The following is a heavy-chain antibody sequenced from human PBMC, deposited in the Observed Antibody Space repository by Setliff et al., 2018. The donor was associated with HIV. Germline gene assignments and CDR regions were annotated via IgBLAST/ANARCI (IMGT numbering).Heavy chain of an antibody. CDR3: ARGRLRFLGYFDY. CDR1: GGSISSGGYS. V-gene: IGHV4-30-2*01. Sequence: CAVSGGSISSGGYSWSWIRQPPGKGLEWIGYIYHSGSTNYNPSLKSRVTISVDTSKNQFSLKLSSVTAADTAVYYCARGRLRFLGYFDYWGQGTLVTVSS. CDR2: IYHSGST. D-gene: IGHD3-3*01. J-gene: IGHJ4*02.